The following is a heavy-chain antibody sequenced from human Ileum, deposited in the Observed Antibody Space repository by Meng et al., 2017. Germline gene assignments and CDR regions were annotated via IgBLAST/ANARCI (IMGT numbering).Heavy chain of an antibody. J-gene: IGHJ4*02. Sequence: QGELQEAGPGLVKPSETLSLSWSVSGVAIRNGNWWSWVRQPPGKGLEWIGAIYESGTTNYNPSLKSRVTISVDKSKNEFYLKLSSVTAADTALYYCARVSYNKGSPKFDSWGQGTLVTVSS. CDR2: IYESGTT. D-gene: IGHD1-14*01. V-gene: IGHV4-4*02. CDR1: GVAIRNGNW. CDR3: ARVSYNKGSPKFDS.